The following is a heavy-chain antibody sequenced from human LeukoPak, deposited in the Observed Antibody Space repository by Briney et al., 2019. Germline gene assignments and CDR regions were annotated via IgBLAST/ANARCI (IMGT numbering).Heavy chain of an antibody. V-gene: IGHV1-2*02. D-gene: IGHD2-21*01. CDR3: ATEGGGDYYHFMDV. J-gene: IGHJ6*03. CDR2: INPHSGGT. CDR1: GSTFSAYS. Sequence: ASVKVSCKTSGSTFSAYSINWVRQAPGQGLEWMGWINPHSGGTNYAQKFQGKVTMTWDTSLSTAYMELTSLTPADRAVYYCATEGGGDYYHFMDVWGNGTTVTVSS.